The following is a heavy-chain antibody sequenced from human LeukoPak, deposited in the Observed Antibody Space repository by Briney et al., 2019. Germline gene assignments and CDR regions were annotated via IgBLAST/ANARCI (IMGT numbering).Heavy chain of an antibody. CDR2: IKANKDGGTT. J-gene: IGHJ4*02. CDR1: GFTFGDAW. D-gene: IGHD3-10*01. Sequence: GGSLRLSCSASGFTFGDAWMTWVRQAPGKGLEWVGRIKANKDGGTTESAAPVKGRITISRDDSKNMVYLQMNGLKIEDTAVYYCATEYFGAFNFWGQGSLVTVSS. V-gene: IGHV3-15*01. CDR3: ATEYFGAFNF.